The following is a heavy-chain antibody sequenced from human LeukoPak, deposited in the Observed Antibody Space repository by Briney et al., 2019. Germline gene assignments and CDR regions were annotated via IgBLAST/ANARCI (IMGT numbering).Heavy chain of an antibody. CDR1: GGSISSGDYY. V-gene: IGHV4-30-4*01. Sequence: PSETLSLTCTVSGGSISSGDYYWSWIRQPPGKGLEWIGYIYYSGSTYYNPSLKSRVTMSVDTSKNQFSLRLSSVTAADTAVYYCARELTYADYWGQGTLVTVSS. J-gene: IGHJ4*02. CDR3: ARELTYADY. D-gene: IGHD4/OR15-4a*01. CDR2: IYYSGST.